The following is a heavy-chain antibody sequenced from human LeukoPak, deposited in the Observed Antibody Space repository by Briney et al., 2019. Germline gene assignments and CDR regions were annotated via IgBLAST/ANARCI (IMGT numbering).Heavy chain of an antibody. CDR2: IIPMLGRS. CDR1: GGSFSSYG. Sequence: SVTVSCKASGGSFSSYGISWVRQAPGQGLEWMGGIIPMLGRSNYAQTFQGRVTISTDESTSTAYMEMSSLRSEDTAVYYCAREDHTANNWFDPWGQGTLVTVSS. J-gene: IGHJ5*02. V-gene: IGHV1-69*05. CDR3: AREDHTANNWFDP. D-gene: IGHD5-18*01.